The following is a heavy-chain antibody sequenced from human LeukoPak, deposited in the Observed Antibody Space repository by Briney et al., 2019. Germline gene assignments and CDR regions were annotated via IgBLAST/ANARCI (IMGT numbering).Heavy chain of an antibody. CDR3: ARDRPYNYYDSSGYFPYFDY. V-gene: IGHV1-18*01. Sequence: XXGXXSAYNGNTNYAQKLQGRVTMTTDTSTSTAYMELRSLRSDDTAVYYCARDRPYNYYDSSGYFPYFDYWGQGTLVTVSS. CDR2: XSAYNGNT. D-gene: IGHD3-22*01. J-gene: IGHJ4*02.